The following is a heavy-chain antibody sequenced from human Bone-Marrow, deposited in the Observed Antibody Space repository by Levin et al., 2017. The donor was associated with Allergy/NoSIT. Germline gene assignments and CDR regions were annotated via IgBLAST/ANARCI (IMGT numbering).Heavy chain of an antibody. J-gene: IGHJ4*01. Sequence: PSQTLSLTCKMSGVYVSEYFWSWIRQPPGKGLEWLAYMYSGDSERSTKYNPSLKSRATIFMDTSRNHLSLNLTSVTAADAAMYYCAGSHFDFWSGYKFDHRGRGTLVAVSS. D-gene: IGHD3-3*01. CDR1: GVYVSEYF. CDR2: MYSGDSERST. V-gene: IGHV4-59*02. CDR3: AGSHFDFWSGYKFDH.